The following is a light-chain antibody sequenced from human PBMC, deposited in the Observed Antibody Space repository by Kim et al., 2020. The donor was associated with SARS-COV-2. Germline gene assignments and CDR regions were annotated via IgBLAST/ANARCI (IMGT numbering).Light chain of an antibody. CDR3: QEYKSDSWT. CDR1: QSINIW. J-gene: IGKJ1*01. V-gene: IGKV1-5*01. CDR2: DAS. Sequence: DIQMTQSPPTLSTSVGDRVTITCRASQSINIWLAWYQQKPGKAPNLLIYDASILESGVPSRFSGSGSGTQFTLTISSLQPDDFATYYCQEYKSDSWTFGQGTKVDIK.